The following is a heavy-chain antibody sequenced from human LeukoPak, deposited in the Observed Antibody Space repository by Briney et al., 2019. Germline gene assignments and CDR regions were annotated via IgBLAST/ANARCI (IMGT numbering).Heavy chain of an antibody. J-gene: IGHJ6*02. CDR1: GFTFDDYA. CDR3: AKDDEVYCSSTSCYAGYYYYGMDV. D-gene: IGHD2-2*01. Sequence: PGGSLRLSCTASGFTFDDYAMHWVRQAPGKGLEWVSLISWDGGSTYYADSVKGRFTISRDNSKNSLYLQMNSLRTEDTALYYCAKDDEVYCSSTSCYAGYYYYGMDVWGQGTTVTVSS. V-gene: IGHV3-43*02. CDR2: ISWDGGST.